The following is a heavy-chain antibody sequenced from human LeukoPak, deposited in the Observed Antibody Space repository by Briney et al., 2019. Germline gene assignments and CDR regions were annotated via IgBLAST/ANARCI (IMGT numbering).Heavy chain of an antibody. D-gene: IGHD3-10*01. CDR1: GGTFSSYA. Sequence: SVKVSCKASGGTFSSYAISWVRQAPGQGLEWMGGIIPIFGTANYAQKFRGRVTITADESTSTAYMELSSLRSEDTAVYYCARSTMVRGSYYYYGMDVWGKGTTVTVSS. CDR2: IIPIFGTA. CDR3: ARSTMVRGSYYYYGMDV. V-gene: IGHV1-69*01. J-gene: IGHJ6*04.